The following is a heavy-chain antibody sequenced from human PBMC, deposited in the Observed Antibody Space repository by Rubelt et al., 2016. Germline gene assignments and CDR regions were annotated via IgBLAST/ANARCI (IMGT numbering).Heavy chain of an antibody. CDR2: IYDSGST. CDR3: VRANYFDY. V-gene: IGHV4-59*01. J-gene: IGHJ4*02. Sequence: QVQLQESGPGLVKPSETLSLTCIVSGGPISSYYWSWIRQSPGKGLEWIGYIYDSGSTKYRPSLQSRVTISGETSKKRSSLKLTSVTAADTAVYYCVRANYFDYWGQGTLVTVSS. CDR1: GGPISSYY.